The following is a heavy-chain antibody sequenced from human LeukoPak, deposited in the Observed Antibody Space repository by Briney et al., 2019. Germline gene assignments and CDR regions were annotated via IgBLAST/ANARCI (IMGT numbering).Heavy chain of an antibody. V-gene: IGHV4-31*03. D-gene: IGHD3-9*01. CDR1: GGSISSGGYY. Sequence: SQTLSLTCTVSGGSISSGGYYWSWIRQHPGKGLEWIGYIYYSGSTYYNPSLKSRVTISVDTSKNQFSLKLSSVTAADTAVYYCARDRDILTGYFDVWGQGTTVTVSS. CDR3: ARDRDILTGYFDV. J-gene: IGHJ6*02. CDR2: IYYSGST.